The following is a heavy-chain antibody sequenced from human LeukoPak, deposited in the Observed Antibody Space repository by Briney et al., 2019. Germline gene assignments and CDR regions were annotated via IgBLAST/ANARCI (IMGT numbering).Heavy chain of an antibody. CDR2: IIPIFGTA. V-gene: IGHV1-69*13. Sequence: RASVKVSCKASGGTFSSYAISWVRQAPGQGLEWMGGIIPIFGTANYAQKFQGRVTITADESTSTAYMELSSLRSEDTAVYHCARVITMVRGVPPPGMDVWGKGTTVTVSS. CDR1: GGTFSSYA. CDR3: ARVITMVRGVPPPGMDV. J-gene: IGHJ6*04. D-gene: IGHD3-10*01.